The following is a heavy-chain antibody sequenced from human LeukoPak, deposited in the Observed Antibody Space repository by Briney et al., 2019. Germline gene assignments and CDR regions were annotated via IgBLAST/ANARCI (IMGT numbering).Heavy chain of an antibody. CDR1: GYTFTGYY. CDR2: INPNSGGT. V-gene: IGHV1-2*02. J-gene: IGHJ4*02. D-gene: IGHD6-6*01. CDR3: ARGPMYSSSSVDYFDY. Sequence: ASVKVSCKASGYTFTGYYMHGVRQAPGQGLEWMGWINPNSGGTNYAQKFQGRVTMTRDTSISTAYMELSRLRSDDAAVYYCARGPMYSSSSVDYFDYWGQGTLVTVSS.